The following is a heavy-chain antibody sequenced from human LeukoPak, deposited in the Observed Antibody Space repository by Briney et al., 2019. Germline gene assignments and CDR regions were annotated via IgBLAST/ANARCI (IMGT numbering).Heavy chain of an antibody. Sequence: ASVKVSCKASGYTFTSYDINWVRQATGQGLEWMGWMNPNSGNTGYAQKFQGRVTMTRNTSISTAYMELSSLRSEDTAVYYCARGREYCSSTSCYSEPLEEFDPWGQGTLVTVSS. CDR2: MNPNSGNT. V-gene: IGHV1-8*01. J-gene: IGHJ5*02. CDR1: GYTFTSYD. D-gene: IGHD2-2*01. CDR3: ARGREYCSSTSCYSEPLEEFDP.